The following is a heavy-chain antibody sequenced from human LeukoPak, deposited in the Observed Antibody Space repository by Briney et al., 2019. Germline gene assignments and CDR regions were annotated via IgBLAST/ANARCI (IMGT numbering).Heavy chain of an antibody. D-gene: IGHD1-26*01. CDR2: IYYSGST. CDR1: GGSISGGGYY. J-gene: IGHJ4*02. CDR3: ASMGSGSYYVGY. Sequence: PSETLSLTCTVSGGSISGGGYYWSWIRQHPGKGLEWIGYIYYSGSTYYNPSLKSRVTISVDTSENQFSLKLSSVTAADTAVYYCASMGSGSYYVGYWGQGTLVTVSS. V-gene: IGHV4-31*03.